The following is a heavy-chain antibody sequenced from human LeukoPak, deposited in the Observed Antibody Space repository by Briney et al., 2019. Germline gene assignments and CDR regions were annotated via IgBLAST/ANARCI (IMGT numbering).Heavy chain of an antibody. CDR1: GFTFSSYW. CDR3: ARVKSSSWYYYYYYMDV. V-gene: IGHV3-7*01. CDR2: IKQDGSEK. J-gene: IGHJ6*03. Sequence: GGSLRLSCAASGFTFSSYWMSWFRQAPGKGLEWVANIKQDGSEKYYVDSVKGRFTISRDNAKNSLYLQMNSLRAEDTAVYYCARVKSSSWYYYYYYMDVWGKGTTVTVSS. D-gene: IGHD6-13*01.